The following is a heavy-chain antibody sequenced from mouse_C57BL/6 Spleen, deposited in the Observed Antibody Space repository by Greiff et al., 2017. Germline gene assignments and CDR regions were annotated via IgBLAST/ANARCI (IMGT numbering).Heavy chain of an antibody. J-gene: IGHJ2*01. CDR2: IYPGSGST. CDR1: GYTFTSYW. V-gene: IGHV1-55*01. CDR3: ARGGYYGTGGGY. Sequence: QVQLQQPGAELVKPGASVKMSCKASGYTFTSYWITWVKQRPGQGLEWIGDIYPGSGSTNYNEKFKSKATLTVDTSSSTAYMQLSSLTSEDSAVYYCARGGYYGTGGGYWGQGTTLTVSS. D-gene: IGHD1-2*01.